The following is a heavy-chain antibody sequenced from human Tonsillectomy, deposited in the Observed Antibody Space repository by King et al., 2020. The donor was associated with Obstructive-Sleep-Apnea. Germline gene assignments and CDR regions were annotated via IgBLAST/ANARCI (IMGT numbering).Heavy chain of an antibody. CDR1: GFTFSSYG. V-gene: IGHV3-21*01. D-gene: IGHD3-22*01. CDR3: ARDFDMIVRNWFDP. Sequence: VQLVESGGGLVKPGGSLRLSCAASGFTFSSYGMNWVRQAPGMGLEWVSSITSGSTNIYYADSVKGRFTISRDNAKKSLYLQMNSLRAEDTAVYYCARDFDMIVRNWFDPWGQGTLVTVSS. CDR2: ITSGSTNI. J-gene: IGHJ5*02.